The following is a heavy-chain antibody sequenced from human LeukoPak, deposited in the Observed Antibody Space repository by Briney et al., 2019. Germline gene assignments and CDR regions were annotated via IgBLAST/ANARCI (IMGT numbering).Heavy chain of an antibody. CDR3: ARVRPSGYPDY. D-gene: IGHD5-12*01. CDR2: INSDGSST. CDR1: GFTFSSYW. V-gene: IGHV3-74*01. J-gene: IGHJ4*02. Sequence: GGSLRLSCAASGFTFSSYWMHWVRQAPGKGLVWVSHINSDGSSTNYTDSVKGRFTISRDNAKNTLYLQMNSLRAEDTAVYYCARVRPSGYPDYWGQGTLVTASS.